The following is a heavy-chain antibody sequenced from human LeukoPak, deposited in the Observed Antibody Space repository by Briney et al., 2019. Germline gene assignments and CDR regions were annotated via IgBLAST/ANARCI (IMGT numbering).Heavy chain of an antibody. CDR2: IKQDGSEI. CDR1: GFTFSNFW. Sequence: PGGSLRLSCAASGFTFSNFWMSWVRQVPGEGLEWVANIKQDGSEIHYVDSVKGRFTISRDNAQNSLYLHMHGLRAEDTAVYYCTRDRQGSGIYSTDYWGRGTLVTVSS. CDR3: TRDRQGSGIYSTDY. D-gene: IGHD3-10*01. V-gene: IGHV3-7*01. J-gene: IGHJ4*02.